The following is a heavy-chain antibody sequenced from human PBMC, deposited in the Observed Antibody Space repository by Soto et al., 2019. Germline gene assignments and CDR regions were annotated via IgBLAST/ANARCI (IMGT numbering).Heavy chain of an antibody. Sequence: HPGGSLRLSCAASGFTFSSYAMNWVCQAPGRGLEWVSAISAGGGSTYYADSVKGRFTISRDNSKNTLSLQMNSLRAEDTAVYYCAKDSGRSYRSAHYFDYWGQGTLVTVSS. CDR3: AKDSGRSYRSAHYFDY. V-gene: IGHV3-23*01. CDR1: GFTFSSYA. D-gene: IGHD3-10*01. J-gene: IGHJ4*02. CDR2: ISAGGGST.